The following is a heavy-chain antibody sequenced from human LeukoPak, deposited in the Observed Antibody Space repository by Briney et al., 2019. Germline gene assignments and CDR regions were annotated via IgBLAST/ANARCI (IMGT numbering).Heavy chain of an antibody. CDR1: GLNVSNNY. Sequence: PGGSLRLSCAASGLNVSNNYMSWVRQAPGEGLEWVSVIYSGGGTHYADSVRGRFTISRDNSKDTLYLRMDNLRVEDTAVYYCASGDYDTSGYHYWGQGTLVTVSS. D-gene: IGHD3-22*01. CDR3: ASGDYDTSGYHY. J-gene: IGHJ4*02. CDR2: IYSGGGT. V-gene: IGHV3-53*01.